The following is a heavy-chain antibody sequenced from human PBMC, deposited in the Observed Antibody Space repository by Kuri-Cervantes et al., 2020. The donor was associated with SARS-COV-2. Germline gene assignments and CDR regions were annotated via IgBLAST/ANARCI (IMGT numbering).Heavy chain of an antibody. CDR3: AKDSEDCSSTSCYIDY. J-gene: IGHJ4*02. CDR1: GFTFSSYG. V-gene: IGHV3-73*01. Sequence: GRSRRLSCAGSGFTFSSYGMHWVRQAPGKGLEWVGRVRGKANNYATAYAASVKGRFTISRDDSKNMAYLQMNSLKTEDTAVYYCAKDSEDCSSTSCYIDYWGQGTLVTVSS. D-gene: IGHD2-2*01. CDR2: VRGKANNYAT.